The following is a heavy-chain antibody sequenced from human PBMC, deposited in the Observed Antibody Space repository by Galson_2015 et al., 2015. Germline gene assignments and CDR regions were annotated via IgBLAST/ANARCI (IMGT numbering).Heavy chain of an antibody. CDR1: GYTFTSYD. V-gene: IGHV1-8*01. Sequence: SVKVSCKASGYTFTSYDINWVRQATGQGLEWMGWMNPNSGNTGYAQKFQGRVTMTRNTSISTAYMELSSLRSEDTAVYYCAREYLYYGSGSYYFFDPWGQGTLVTVSS. J-gene: IGHJ5*02. CDR3: AREYLYYGSGSYYFFDP. D-gene: IGHD3-10*01. CDR2: MNPNSGNT.